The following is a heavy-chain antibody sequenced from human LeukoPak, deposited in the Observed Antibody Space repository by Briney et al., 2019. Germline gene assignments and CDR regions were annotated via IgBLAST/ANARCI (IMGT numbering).Heavy chain of an antibody. CDR3: ARDGYGYSYDY. Sequence: GGSLRLSCAASGFTFDGYGMGWVRHAPGKGLEWVSGINWNGGSTGYVDSVKGRFTIYRDNAKNFLYLQMNSLRVEDTALYYCARDGYGYSYDYWGQGTLVTVSS. D-gene: IGHD5-18*01. CDR2: INWNGGST. CDR1: GFTFDGYG. V-gene: IGHV3-20*04. J-gene: IGHJ4*02.